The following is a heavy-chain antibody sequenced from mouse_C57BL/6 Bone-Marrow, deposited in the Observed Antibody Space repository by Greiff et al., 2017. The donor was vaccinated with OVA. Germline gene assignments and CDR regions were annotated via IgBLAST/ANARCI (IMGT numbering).Heavy chain of an antibody. CDR3: ARPGWIYYDYDGYAMDY. Sequence: EVQLQQSGPELVKPGASVKISCKASGYTFTDYYMNWVKQSHGKSLEWIGDINPNNGGTSYNQKFKSKATLTVDKSSSTAYMELRSLTSEDSAVYYCARPGWIYYDYDGYAMDYWGQGTSVTVSS. J-gene: IGHJ4*01. V-gene: IGHV1-26*01. D-gene: IGHD2-4*01. CDR2: INPNNGGT. CDR1: GYTFTDYY.